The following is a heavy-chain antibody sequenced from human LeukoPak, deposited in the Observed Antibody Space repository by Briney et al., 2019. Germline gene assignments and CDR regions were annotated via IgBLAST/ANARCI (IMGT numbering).Heavy chain of an antibody. Sequence: GGSLRLSCAASGFPFRRHAMSWVRQAPGKGLEWVSPIFTDGHNTYNADSVKGRFTISRDNSENMLYLQMNSLRAEDTATYYCAKSLHDYRESWSEFRGFDIWGQGTVVTVSS. CDR3: AKSLHDYRESWSEFRGFDI. CDR2: IFTDGHNT. D-gene: IGHD4-17*01. CDR1: GFPFRRHA. V-gene: IGHV3-23*05. J-gene: IGHJ3*02.